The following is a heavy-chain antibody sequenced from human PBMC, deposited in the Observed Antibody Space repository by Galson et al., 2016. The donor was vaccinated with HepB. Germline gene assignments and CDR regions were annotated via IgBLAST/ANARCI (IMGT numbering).Heavy chain of an antibody. D-gene: IGHD6-19*01. CDR1: GFTFSSYA. V-gene: IGHV3-23*01. J-gene: IGHJ4*02. CDR2: ITGSGTST. Sequence: SLRLSCAASGFTFSSYAMSFVRQAPGKGPEWVSAITGSGTSTYYADSVKGRLTISRDNSKNTLYLQMNSLRAEDTAVYYCAKAYSSGWYFFDYWGQGTLVTVSS. CDR3: AKAYSSGWYFFDY.